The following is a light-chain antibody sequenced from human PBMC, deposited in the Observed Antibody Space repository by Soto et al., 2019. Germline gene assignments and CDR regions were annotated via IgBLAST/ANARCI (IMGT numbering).Light chain of an antibody. CDR1: NSDVGGYKY. V-gene: IGLV2-11*01. CDR3: CSYAGSYSYV. Sequence: QSVLTQPRSVSGSPGQSVTISCTGTNSDVGGYKYVSWYQQYPGKAPKLMIYDVSKRPSGVPDRFSGSKSVHTASLTISGLQAEDEADYFCCSYAGSYSYVFGTGTKLAVL. J-gene: IGLJ1*01. CDR2: DVS.